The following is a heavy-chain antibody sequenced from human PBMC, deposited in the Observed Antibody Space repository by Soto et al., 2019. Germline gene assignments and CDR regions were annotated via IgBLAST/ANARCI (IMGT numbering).Heavy chain of an antibody. CDR3: ARGGAARPHLQYYYYGMDV. V-gene: IGHV3-74*01. CDR2: INSDGSST. D-gene: IGHD6-6*01. Sequence: VQLVESGGGLVQPGGSLRLSCAASGFTFSSYWMHWVRQAPGKGLVWVSRINSDGSSTSYADSVKGRFTISRDNAKNTLYLQMNSLRAEDTAVYYCARGGAARPHLQYYYYGMDVWGQGTTVTVSS. J-gene: IGHJ6*02. CDR1: GFTFSSYW.